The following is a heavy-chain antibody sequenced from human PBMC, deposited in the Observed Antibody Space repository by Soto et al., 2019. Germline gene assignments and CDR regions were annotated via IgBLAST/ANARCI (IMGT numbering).Heavy chain of an antibody. Sequence: QVQLQESGPGLVKPSQTLSLTCTVSGGSISSGDYYWSWIRQPPGKGLEWIGYIYYSGNTYYSPSLQRRVTISVDTSKNPFSLKLSSVTAADTAVYYSARERPDGTRLDPWGQGTLVTVSS. D-gene: IGHD2-2*01. CDR2: IYYSGNT. CDR3: ARERPDGTRLDP. J-gene: IGHJ5*02. V-gene: IGHV4-30-4*01. CDR1: GGSISSGDYY.